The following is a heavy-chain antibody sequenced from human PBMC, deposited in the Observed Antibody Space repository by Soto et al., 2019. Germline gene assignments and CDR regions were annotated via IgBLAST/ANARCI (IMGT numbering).Heavy chain of an antibody. D-gene: IGHD3-9*01. V-gene: IGHV3-23*04. Sequence: EVQLVESGGVVVQPGGSLRLSCAASGFTFDDYTMHWVRQAPGKGLQWVSAISGSGSSTKYADSVKGRFTISRDNSKSTLSLQMNSLRGEDTAVYFCARGFATTGYLVDYWGQGTLVTVSS. CDR2: ISGSGSST. J-gene: IGHJ4*02. CDR3: ARGFATTGYLVDY. CDR1: GFTFDDYT.